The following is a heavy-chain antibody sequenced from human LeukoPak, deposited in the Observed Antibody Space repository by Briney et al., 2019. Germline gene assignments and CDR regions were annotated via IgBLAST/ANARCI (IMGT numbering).Heavy chain of an antibody. CDR3: ARDPQQLVGFDY. Sequence: SETLSLTCAVYGGSFSGYYWSWIRQPPGKGLEWIGEINHSGSTNYNPSLKSRVTISVDTSKNQFSLKLSSVTAEDTAVYYCARDPQQLVGFDYWGQGTLVTVSS. J-gene: IGHJ4*02. D-gene: IGHD6-13*01. CDR1: GGSFSGYY. CDR2: INHSGST. V-gene: IGHV4-34*01.